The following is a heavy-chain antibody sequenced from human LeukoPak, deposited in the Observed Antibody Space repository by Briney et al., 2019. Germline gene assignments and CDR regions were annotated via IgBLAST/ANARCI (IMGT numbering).Heavy chain of an antibody. CDR1: GFSVSGYW. CDR3: AREWQGGIAAAGTRIEGDY. D-gene: IGHD6-13*01. Sequence: GRSLRLSCAVSGFSVSGYWMTWVRQAPGKGLEWVANIKQDGSEKNYVDSVTGRFTISRDNAENSLFLQMTGLTVEDPAVYYCAREWQGGIAAAGTRIEGDYWGQGTLVAVSS. V-gene: IGHV3-7*01. CDR2: IKQDGSEK. J-gene: IGHJ4*02.